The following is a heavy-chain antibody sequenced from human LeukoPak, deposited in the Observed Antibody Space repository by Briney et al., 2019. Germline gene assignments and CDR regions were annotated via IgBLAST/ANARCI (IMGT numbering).Heavy chain of an antibody. J-gene: IGHJ6*02. CDR3: ARGNPSQEYGMDV. CDR2: IYSGGST. V-gene: IGHV3-53*01. D-gene: IGHD1-14*01. CDR1: GFTVSSNY. Sequence: GGSLRLSCAASGFTVSSNYMSWVRQAPGKGLEWVSVIYSGGSTYYADSVKGRFTITRDNSKNTLYLQMNSLRAEDTAVYYCARGNPSQEYGMDVWGQGTTVTVSS.